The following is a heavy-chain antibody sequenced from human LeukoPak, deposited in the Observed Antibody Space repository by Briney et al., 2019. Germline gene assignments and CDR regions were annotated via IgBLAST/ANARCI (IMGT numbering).Heavy chain of an antibody. CDR2: ISGSGGST. V-gene: IGHV3-23*01. CDR3: AKDPIYYYGSGSYWVY. Sequence: PGGSLRLSCAASGFTFSSYAMSWVRQAPGKGLEWFSSISGSGGSTYYADSVKGRFTISRDNSKNTLYLQMNSLRAEDMAVYYCAKDPIYYYGSGSYWVYWGQGTLVNVSS. D-gene: IGHD3-10*01. J-gene: IGHJ4*02. CDR1: GFTFSSYA.